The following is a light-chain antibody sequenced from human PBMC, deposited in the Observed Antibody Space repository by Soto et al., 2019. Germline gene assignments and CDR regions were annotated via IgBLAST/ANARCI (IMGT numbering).Light chain of an antibody. Sequence: EIVLTQSPGTLSLSPGERATLSCRASQSVSSSYLAWCQQKPGQAPRLLIYGASSRATGTPDRFSGSGSGTDFTLTISRLEPEDFAVYYCQQYGSSPWTFGQGTKVDIK. V-gene: IGKV3-20*01. J-gene: IGKJ1*01. CDR1: QSVSSSY. CDR3: QQYGSSPWT. CDR2: GAS.